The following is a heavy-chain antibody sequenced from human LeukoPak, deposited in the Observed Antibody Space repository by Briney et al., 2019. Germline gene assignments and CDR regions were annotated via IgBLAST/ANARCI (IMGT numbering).Heavy chain of an antibody. Sequence: PSETLSLTCTVSGGFISSYYWSWIRQPPGRGLEWIGYIYYSGSTNYNPSLKSRVTISVDTSKNQFSLKLSSVTAADTAVYYCASYIAVAGTIDYWGQGTLVTVSS. D-gene: IGHD6-19*01. CDR1: GGFISSYY. J-gene: IGHJ4*02. CDR3: ASYIAVAGTIDY. V-gene: IGHV4-59*01. CDR2: IYYSGST.